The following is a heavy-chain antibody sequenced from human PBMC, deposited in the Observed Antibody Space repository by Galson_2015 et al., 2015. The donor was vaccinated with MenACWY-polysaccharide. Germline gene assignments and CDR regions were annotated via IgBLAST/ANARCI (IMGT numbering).Heavy chain of an antibody. CDR3: ARVQEYCGGYCWYYFDY. Sequence: SVKVSCKASGYTFTSYGISWVRQAPGQGLEWMGWISAYNGNTNYAQKLQGRVTMTTDTSTSTAYMELRSLRSDDTAVYYCARVQEYCGGYCWYYFDYWGQGTLVTVSS. J-gene: IGHJ4*02. V-gene: IGHV1-18*01. CDR2: ISAYNGNT. CDR1: GYTFTSYG. D-gene: IGHD2-21*02.